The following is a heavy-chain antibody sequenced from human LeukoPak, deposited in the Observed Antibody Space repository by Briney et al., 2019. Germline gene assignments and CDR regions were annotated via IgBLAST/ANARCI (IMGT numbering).Heavy chain of an antibody. J-gene: IGHJ6*03. CDR1: GGSISSSSYY. CDR2: IYTSGST. V-gene: IGHV4-61*02. Sequence: PSETLSLTCTVSGGSISSSSYYWGWIRQPAGKGLEWIGRIYTSGSTNYNPSLKSRVTMSVDTSKNQFTLKLSSVTAADTAVYYCARDRGHLIAVAGNNYYYYMDVWGKGTTVTISS. CDR3: ARDRGHLIAVAGNNYYYYMDV. D-gene: IGHD6-19*01.